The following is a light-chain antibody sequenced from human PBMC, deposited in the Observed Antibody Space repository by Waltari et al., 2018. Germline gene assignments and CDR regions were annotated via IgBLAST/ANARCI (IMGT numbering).Light chain of an antibody. CDR3: QQYGTSST. V-gene: IGKV3-20*01. Sequence: EILLTQSPGTLSLSPGERATLSCRASQSVSRNYLVWYQQKPGQAPRLLIYGASSRATGIPDRFSGSGSGTDFTLTISRLEPEDFAVYYCQQYGTSSTFGQGTRLEIK. CDR2: GAS. CDR1: QSVSRNY. J-gene: IGKJ5*01.